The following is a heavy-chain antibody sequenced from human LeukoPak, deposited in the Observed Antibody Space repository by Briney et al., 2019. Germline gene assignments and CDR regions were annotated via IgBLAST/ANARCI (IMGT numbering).Heavy chain of an antibody. Sequence: SETLSLTCTVSGGSISSYYWSWIRQPPGKGLEWIGYIYYSRSTNYNPSLKSRVTISVDTSKNQFSLKLSSVTAADTAVYYCASGGLLWFGELSGFDYWGQGTLVTVSS. V-gene: IGHV4-59*01. CDR1: GGSISSYY. D-gene: IGHD3-10*01. J-gene: IGHJ4*02. CDR3: ASGGLLWFGELSGFDY. CDR2: IYYSRST.